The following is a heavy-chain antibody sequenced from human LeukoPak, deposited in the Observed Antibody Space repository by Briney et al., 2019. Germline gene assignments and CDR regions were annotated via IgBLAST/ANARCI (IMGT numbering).Heavy chain of an antibody. CDR3: AKYNWNSHDAFDI. V-gene: IGHV1-24*01. D-gene: IGHD1-1*01. CDR2: FDPEDGET. J-gene: IGHJ3*02. Sequence: ASVTVSCKVSGYTLTELSMHWVRQAPGKGLEWMGGFDPEDGETIYAQKFQGRVTMTEDTPTDTAYMELSSLRSEDTAVYYCAKYNWNSHDAFDIWGQGTMVTVSS. CDR1: GYTLTELS.